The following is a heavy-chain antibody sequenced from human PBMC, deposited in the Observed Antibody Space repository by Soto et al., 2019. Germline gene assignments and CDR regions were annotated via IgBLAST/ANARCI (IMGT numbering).Heavy chain of an antibody. V-gene: IGHV4-30-2*01. J-gene: IGHJ3*02. Sequence: ASETLSLTCIVSGDSITSPSSSCTWFRQPPRKSLEWIGYIYQNVNTYYNPSVKGRVTISVHRSKNQFSLSLQSVTAADTAVYFCVRRQLGDVVDIWGPGTLVTV. D-gene: IGHD3-16*01. CDR1: GDSITSPSSS. CDR2: IYQNVNT. CDR3: VRRQLGDVVDI.